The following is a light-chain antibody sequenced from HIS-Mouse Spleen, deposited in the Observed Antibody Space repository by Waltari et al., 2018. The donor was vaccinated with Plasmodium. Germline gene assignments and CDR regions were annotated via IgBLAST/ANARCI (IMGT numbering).Light chain of an antibody. J-gene: IGLJ3*02. CDR3: YSTDSSGNHRV. V-gene: IGLV3-10*01. CDR1: ALPTKY. Sequence: SYELPPPPPVSVSPGQTARTTSSGHALPTKYAHSYQQKSGQAPVLVIYEDSKRPSGIPERFSGSSSGTMATLTISGAQVEDEADYYCYSTDSSGNHRVFGGGTKLTVL. CDR2: EDS.